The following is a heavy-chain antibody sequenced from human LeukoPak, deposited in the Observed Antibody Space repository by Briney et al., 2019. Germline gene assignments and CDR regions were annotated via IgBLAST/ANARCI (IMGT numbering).Heavy chain of an antibody. Sequence: SETLSLTCAASGDSISSGNWWSWVRQPPGKGLEWIGEIHHSGSTNYNPSLKSRVTISVDKPNNQLSLKMTSVTAADTAVYYCARGLVDTGRSRFDYWGQGTLATVSS. J-gene: IGHJ4*02. CDR2: IHHSGST. V-gene: IGHV4-4*02. CDR3: ARGLVDTGRSRFDY. D-gene: IGHD5-12*01. CDR1: GDSISSGNW.